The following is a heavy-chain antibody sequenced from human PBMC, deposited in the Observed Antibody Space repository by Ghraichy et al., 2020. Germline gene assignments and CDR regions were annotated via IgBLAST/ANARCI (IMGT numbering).Heavy chain of an antibody. J-gene: IGHJ4*02. D-gene: IGHD6-13*01. CDR2: AYYSGST. Sequence: SQTLSLTCSVSGGSINNYYWSWIRQPPEMAPEWIGYAYYSGSTSYNPSLKSRVTISVDTSKNQFSLNLKSVTAADTAVYYCAGTQTNSWYYFNYWGQGTLVTVSS. V-gene: IGHV4-59*01. CDR1: GGSINNYY. CDR3: AGTQTNSWYYFNY.